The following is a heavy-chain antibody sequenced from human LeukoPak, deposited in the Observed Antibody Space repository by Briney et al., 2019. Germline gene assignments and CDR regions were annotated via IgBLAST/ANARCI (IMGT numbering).Heavy chain of an antibody. CDR1: GFTFSSYG. Sequence: GGSLRLSCAASGFTFSSYGMSWVRQAPGKGLEWVSAISGSGGSTYYADSVKGRFTISRDNSKNTLYLQMNSLRAEDTAVYYCAREAYDDFWSGSWRYYYYMDVWGKGTTVTVSS. CDR2: ISGSGGST. CDR3: AREAYDDFWSGSWRYYYYMDV. D-gene: IGHD3-3*01. V-gene: IGHV3-23*01. J-gene: IGHJ6*03.